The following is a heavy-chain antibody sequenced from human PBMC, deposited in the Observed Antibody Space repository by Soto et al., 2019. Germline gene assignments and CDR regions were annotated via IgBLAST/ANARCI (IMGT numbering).Heavy chain of an antibody. J-gene: IGHJ6*02. CDR2: ISSSSSYI. D-gene: IGHD3-10*01. CDR1: GFTFSSYS. V-gene: IGHV3-21*01. CDR3: ARDYMRGGRRDYYYGMDV. Sequence: PGGSLRLSCAASGFTFSSYSMNWVRQAPGKEREWVSSISSSSSYIYYEDSVKGRFTISRDNAKNSLYLQMNSLRAEDTAVYYCARDYMRGGRRDYYYGMDVWGQGTTVTVYS.